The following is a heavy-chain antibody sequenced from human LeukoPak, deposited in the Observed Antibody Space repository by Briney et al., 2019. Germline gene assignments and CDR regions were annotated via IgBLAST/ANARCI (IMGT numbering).Heavy chain of an antibody. Sequence: SETLSLTCTVSGGSISSYYWSWIRQPPGKGLEWIGYIYYSGSTNYNPSLKSRVTISVDTSKNQFSLKLSSVTAADTAVYYCARDATSSTLGGFDYWGQGTLVTVSS. CDR2: IYYSGST. D-gene: IGHD2-15*01. J-gene: IGHJ4*02. CDR3: ARDATSSTLGGFDY. CDR1: GGSISSYY. V-gene: IGHV4-59*01.